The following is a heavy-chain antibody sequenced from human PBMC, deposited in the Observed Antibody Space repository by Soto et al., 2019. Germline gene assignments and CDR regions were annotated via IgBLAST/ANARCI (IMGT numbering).Heavy chain of an antibody. CDR2: IYPGDSNT. CDR3: ARHAYDFWSGHPNPRYYYGMDV. CDR1: GYSFTSYW. D-gene: IGHD3-3*01. Sequence: GESLKISCKGSGYSFTSYWINWVRQMPGKGLEWMGIIYPGDSNTRYSPSLQGQVTISVDKSISTAYLQWSSLEATDTAMYYCARHAYDFWSGHPNPRYYYGMDVWGQGTTVTVSS. V-gene: IGHV5-51*01. J-gene: IGHJ6*02.